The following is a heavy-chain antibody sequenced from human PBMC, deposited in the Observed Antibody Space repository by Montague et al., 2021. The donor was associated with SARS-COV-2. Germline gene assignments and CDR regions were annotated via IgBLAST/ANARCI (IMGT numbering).Heavy chain of an antibody. D-gene: IGHD3-16*01. CDR1: GDSISTDNW. CDR3: ARGGTYHYGMDV. Sequence: SETLSLTCVVSGDSISTDNWWTWVRQPPGKGLEWFGEIYYTGNTNYNPSLKSRVTIFVDKSKNHFSLQLSSVTAADTAVYYCARGGTYHYGMDVWGQGTTVAVSS. CDR2: IYYTGNT. J-gene: IGHJ6*02. V-gene: IGHV4-4*02.